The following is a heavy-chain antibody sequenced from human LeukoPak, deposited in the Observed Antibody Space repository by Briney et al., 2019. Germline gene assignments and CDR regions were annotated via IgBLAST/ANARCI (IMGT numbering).Heavy chain of an antibody. D-gene: IGHD3-22*01. CDR2: ISGSGGST. J-gene: IGHJ6*02. CDR3: ARANYYDSSGYPSGMDV. Sequence: GGSLRLSCAASGFTFSSYAMSWVRQAPGKGLEWVSAISGSGGSTYYADSVKGRFTISRDNSKNTLYLQMNSLRDEDTAVYYCARANYYDSSGYPSGMDVWGQGTTVTVSS. CDR1: GFTFSSYA. V-gene: IGHV3-23*01.